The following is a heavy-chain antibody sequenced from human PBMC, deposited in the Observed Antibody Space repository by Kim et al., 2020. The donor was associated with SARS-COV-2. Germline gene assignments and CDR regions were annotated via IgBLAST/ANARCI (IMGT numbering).Heavy chain of an antibody. CDR1: GFTFSSYG. CDR2: ISYDGSNK. CDR3: AKALDWDDAFDI. J-gene: IGHJ3*02. Sequence: GGSLRLSCAASGFTFSSYGMHWVRQAPGKGLEWVAVISYDGSNKYYADSVKGRFTISRDNSKNTLYLQMNSLRAEDTAVYYCAKALDWDDAFDIWGQGTMVTVSS. V-gene: IGHV3-30*18. D-gene: IGHD1-26*01.